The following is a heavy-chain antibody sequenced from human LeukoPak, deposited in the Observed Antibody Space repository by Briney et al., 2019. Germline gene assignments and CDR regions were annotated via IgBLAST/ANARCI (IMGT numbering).Heavy chain of an antibody. J-gene: IGHJ4*02. CDR1: GNYW. V-gene: IGHV3-30*18. D-gene: IGHD6-19*01. CDR3: AKDRGSGYLDY. CDR2: ISNDGGNK. Sequence: GGSLRLSCAASGNYWMHWVRQAPGKGLEWVAVISNDGGNKYYADSVKGRFTISRDNSKNTLYLQMNSLRAEDTAVYYCAKDRGSGYLDYWGQGTLVTVSS.